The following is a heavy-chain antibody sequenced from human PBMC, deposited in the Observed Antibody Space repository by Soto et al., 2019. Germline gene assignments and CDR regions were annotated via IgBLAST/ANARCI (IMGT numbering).Heavy chain of an antibody. V-gene: IGHV4-31*03. CDR1: GGSISSGGYY. CDR3: ARDTPASSSHPYLPFDY. CDR2: IYYSGST. Sequence: SETLSLTCTVSGGSISSGGYYWSWIRQHPGKGLEWIGYIYYSGSTYYNPSLKSRVTISVDTSKNQFSLKLSSVTAADTAVYYCARDTPASSSHPYLPFDYWGQGTLVTVSS. J-gene: IGHJ4*02. D-gene: IGHD6-6*01.